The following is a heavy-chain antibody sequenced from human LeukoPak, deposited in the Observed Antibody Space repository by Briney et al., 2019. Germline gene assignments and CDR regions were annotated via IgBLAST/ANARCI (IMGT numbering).Heavy chain of an antibody. CDR2: IYSGGST. CDR3: ARNWGSATVGYYGIDV. J-gene: IGHJ6*02. Sequence: GGSLRLSCAASGFTVSSNYRSWVRQAPGKGLEWVSVIYSGGSTYYADSVKGRFTISRHNSKNTLYLQMNSLRAEDTAVYYCARNWGSATVGYYGIDVWGQGTTVTVSS. V-gene: IGHV3-53*04. CDR1: GFTVSSNY. D-gene: IGHD7-27*01.